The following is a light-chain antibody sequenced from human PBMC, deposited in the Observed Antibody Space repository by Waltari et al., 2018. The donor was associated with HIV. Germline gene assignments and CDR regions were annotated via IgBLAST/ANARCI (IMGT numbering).Light chain of an antibody. CDR2: WAS. Sequence: DIVMTQSPDSLAVSLGERATINCTSSRTVLYSSDNQNYLAWYLQRPGHPPKVLIFWASTRAFGVPDRFTCSGSGTDFSLTLSSLQAADVGIYYCQQYYTVPPTFGGGTKVEI. V-gene: IGKV4-1*01. CDR3: QQYYTVPPT. CDR1: RTVLYSSDNQNY. J-gene: IGKJ4*01.